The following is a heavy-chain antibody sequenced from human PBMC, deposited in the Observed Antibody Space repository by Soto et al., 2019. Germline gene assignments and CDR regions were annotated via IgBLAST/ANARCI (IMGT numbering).Heavy chain of an antibody. J-gene: IGHJ2*01. CDR3: ASHFKDTVTPFGYCDL. D-gene: IGHD4-17*01. V-gene: IGHV4-34*01. CDR1: GGSFSGYH. CDR2: ITHKGSI. Sequence: VPLQQWGAGLLEPSETLSLTCAVYGGSFSGYHWSWIRHPPGRGLEWIGEITHKGSIDYNPSLMSRAAISANTSKNQCSRRLSSVTAAGTAVYYWASHFKDTVTPFGYCDLWCRSNLVIVSS.